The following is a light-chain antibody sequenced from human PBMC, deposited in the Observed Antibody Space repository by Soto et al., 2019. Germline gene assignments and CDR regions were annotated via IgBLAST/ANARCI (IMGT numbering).Light chain of an antibody. Sequence: VLTQSPATLSLSPGESATLSCKASQSVRSSLAWYQQKPGQAPRLLIYDASTRATGIPARFSGSGSGTDFTLTISGLQSEDFAVYYCQQYNNWPHTFGQGTKVDI. V-gene: IGKV3-15*01. CDR3: QQYNNWPHT. J-gene: IGKJ1*01. CDR2: DAS. CDR1: QSVRSS.